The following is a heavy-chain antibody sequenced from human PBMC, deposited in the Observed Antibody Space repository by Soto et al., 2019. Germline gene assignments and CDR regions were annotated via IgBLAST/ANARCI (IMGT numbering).Heavy chain of an antibody. CDR1: GFTFSSYS. J-gene: IGHJ3*02. Sequence: GGSLRLSCAASGFTFSSYSMKWVRQAPGKGLEWVSSISSSSSYIYYADSVKGRFTISRDNAKNSLYLQMNSLRAEDTAVYYCASVRGVLWFGELLADDHAFYIWGQGTMVTVSS. CDR2: ISSSSSYI. D-gene: IGHD3-10*01. CDR3: ASVRGVLWFGELLADDHAFYI. V-gene: IGHV3-21*01.